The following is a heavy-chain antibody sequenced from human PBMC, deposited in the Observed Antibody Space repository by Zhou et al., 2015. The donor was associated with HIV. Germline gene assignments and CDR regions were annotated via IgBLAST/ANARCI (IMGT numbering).Heavy chain of an antibody. Sequence: QVQLVQSGAEVKKPGASVKVSCKASGYTFTSYGISWVRQAPGQGLEWMGWIIPIFGTANYAQKFQGRVTITADGSTSTAYMELSSLRSEDTAVYYCARELGYYYDSSGYYYEGDYWGQGTLVTVSS. V-gene: IGHV1-69*13. J-gene: IGHJ4*02. CDR2: IIPIFGTA. D-gene: IGHD3-22*01. CDR3: ARELGYYYDSSGYYYEGDY. CDR1: GYTFTSYG.